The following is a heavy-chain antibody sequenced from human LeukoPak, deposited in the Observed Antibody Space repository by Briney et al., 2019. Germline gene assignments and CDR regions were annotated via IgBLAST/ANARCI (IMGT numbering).Heavy chain of an antibody. CDR3: ARDKAAAGYFDY. CDR2: IWYDGSNK. J-gene: IGHJ4*02. Sequence: GGSLRLSCAASGFTFSNYGMHWVRQAPGKGLEWVAVIWYDGSNKYYADSVKGRFTISRDNSKNTLYLQMNSLRAEDTAVYYCARDKAAAGYFDYWGQGTLVTVSS. V-gene: IGHV3-33*01. D-gene: IGHD6-13*01. CDR1: GFTFSNYG.